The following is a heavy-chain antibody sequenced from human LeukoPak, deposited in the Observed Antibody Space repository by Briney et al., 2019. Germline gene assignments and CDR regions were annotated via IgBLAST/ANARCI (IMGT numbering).Heavy chain of an antibody. V-gene: IGHV4-34*01. CDR2: INHSGST. Sequence: PSETLSLTCAVYGGSFSGYYWSWIRQPPGKGLEWIGEINHSGSTNYNPSLKSRVTISVDTSKNQFSLKPSSVTAADTAVYYCASPYSSSWYGDAFDIWGQGTMVTVSS. CDR1: GGSFSGYY. CDR3: ASPYSSSWYGDAFDI. D-gene: IGHD6-13*01. J-gene: IGHJ3*02.